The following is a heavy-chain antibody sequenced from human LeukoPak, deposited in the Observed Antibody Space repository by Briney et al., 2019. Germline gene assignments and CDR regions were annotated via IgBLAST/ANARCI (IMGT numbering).Heavy chain of an antibody. Sequence: ASVKVSCKASGYTFTSYGISWVRQAPGQGLEWMGWISAYNGNTNYAQKLQGRVTMTTGTSTSTAYMELRSLRSDDTAVYYCARESPYYYDSSGSRYYYYGMDVWGQGTTVTVSS. CDR1: GYTFTSYG. CDR2: ISAYNGNT. V-gene: IGHV1-18*01. CDR3: ARESPYYYDSSGSRYYYYGMDV. D-gene: IGHD3-22*01. J-gene: IGHJ6*02.